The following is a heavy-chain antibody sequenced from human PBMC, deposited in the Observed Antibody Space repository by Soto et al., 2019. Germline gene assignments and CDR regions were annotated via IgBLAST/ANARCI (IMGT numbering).Heavy chain of an antibody. CDR2: IKFDGSST. D-gene: IGHD1-1*01. Sequence: EVQLVESGGGLVQPGGSLRLSCAASGFAFSTYWMHWVRQAPGKGLLWVSRIKFDGSSTYHGDSVKGRFTISRDDAKNTLFLQMNGLRVDDTAVYYCARGAKNVYAMDVWGQGTTVTVSS. CDR1: GFAFSTYW. J-gene: IGHJ6*02. V-gene: IGHV3-74*01. CDR3: ARGAKNVYAMDV.